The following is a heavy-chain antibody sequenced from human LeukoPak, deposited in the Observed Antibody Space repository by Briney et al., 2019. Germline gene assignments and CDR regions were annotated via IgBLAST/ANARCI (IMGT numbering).Heavy chain of an antibody. Sequence: GGSLRLSCAASGFTISSYEMNWVRQAPGKGLEWVSSISSSSYIYYADSVKGRFTISRDNAKNSLYLQMNSLRAEDTAVYYCARDGYYDSSSWDYWGQGTLVTVSS. V-gene: IGHV3-21*01. CDR1: GFTISSYE. D-gene: IGHD3-22*01. CDR2: ISSSSYI. J-gene: IGHJ4*02. CDR3: ARDGYYDSSSWDY.